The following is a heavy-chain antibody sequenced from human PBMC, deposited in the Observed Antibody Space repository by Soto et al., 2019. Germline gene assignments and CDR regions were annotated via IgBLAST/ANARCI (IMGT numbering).Heavy chain of an antibody. V-gene: IGHV2-5*02. J-gene: IGHJ4*02. CDR1: GFSLSTSGGG. CDR2: IYWDDDK. Sequence: QITLKESGPTLVKPTQTLTLTCTFSGFSLSTSGGGVGWIRQPPGKALEWLALIYWDDDKRYSPSLKSRLTITKDTSKSQVVLTMTNMDPVDTATYYCALRPSYCIYGNCYSGFDYWGQGTLVTVSS. D-gene: IGHD2-15*01. CDR3: ALRPSYCIYGNCYSGFDY.